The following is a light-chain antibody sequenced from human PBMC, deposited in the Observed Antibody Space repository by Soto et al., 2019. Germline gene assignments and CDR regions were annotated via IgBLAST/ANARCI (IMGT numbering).Light chain of an antibody. Sequence: QSALTQPRSVSGSPGQSVPISCPGTSSIVGGYNYVSWYKQHQGKAPKLMIYDVSKRPSGVPDRFSGSKSGNTASLTISGLQAEDEADYYCCSYAGSYTLIFGGGTKLTVL. CDR2: DVS. J-gene: IGLJ2*01. CDR1: SSIVGGYNY. CDR3: CSYAGSYTLI. V-gene: IGLV2-11*01.